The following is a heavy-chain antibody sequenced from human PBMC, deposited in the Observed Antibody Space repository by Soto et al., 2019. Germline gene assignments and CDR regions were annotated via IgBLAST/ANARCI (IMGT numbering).Heavy chain of an antibody. V-gene: IGHV1-69*13. J-gene: IGHJ6*02. CDR3: ARVKIAAAGKNYGMDV. CDR1: GGTFSSYA. D-gene: IGHD6-13*01. CDR2: IIPIFGTA. Sequence: ASVKVSCKASGGTFSSYAISWVRQAPGQGLEWMGGIIPIFGTANYAQKFQGRVTITADESTSTAYMELSSLRSEDTAVYYCARVKIAAAGKNYGMDVWGQGTTVTVSS.